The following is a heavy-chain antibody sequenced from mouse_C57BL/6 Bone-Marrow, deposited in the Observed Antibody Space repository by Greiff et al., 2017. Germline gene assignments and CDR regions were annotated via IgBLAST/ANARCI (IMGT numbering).Heavy chain of an antibody. CDR2: IYPGSGST. CDR1: GYTFTSYW. CDR3: AREGATVVATYYAMDY. Sequence: QVQLQQPGAELVKPGASVKMSCKASGYTFTSYWITWVKQRPGQGLEWIGDIYPGSGSTNYNEKFKSKATLTVDTSSSTAYMQLSSLTSEDSAVYYGAREGATVVATYYAMDYWGQGTSVTVSS. V-gene: IGHV1-55*01. J-gene: IGHJ4*01. D-gene: IGHD1-1*01.